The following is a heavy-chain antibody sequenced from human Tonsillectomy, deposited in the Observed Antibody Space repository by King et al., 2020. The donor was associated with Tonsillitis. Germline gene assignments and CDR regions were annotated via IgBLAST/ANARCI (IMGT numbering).Heavy chain of an antibody. D-gene: IGHD6-19*01. J-gene: IGHJ6*03. CDR3: ARGAAGGWAAYYYYIDV. CDR1: GGSISSDY. CDR2: IYYSGST. Sequence: QLQESGPGLVKPSETLSLTCTVSGGSISSDYWSWIRQPPGKGLEWIGYIYYSGSTNFNPSLQSRVTISVDTSKNQFSLKLRSVTASDTAVYYCARGAAGGWAAYYYYIDVWGKGTTVTVSS. V-gene: IGHV4-59*01.